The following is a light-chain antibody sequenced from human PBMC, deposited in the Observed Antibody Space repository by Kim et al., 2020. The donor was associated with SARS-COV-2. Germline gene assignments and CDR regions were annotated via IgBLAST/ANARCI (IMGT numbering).Light chain of an antibody. CDR3: QQYTGSPIT. CDR2: DAS. J-gene: IGKJ5*01. CDR1: QSVRSGY. V-gene: IGKV3-20*01. Sequence: SPGESAPLSCRASQSVRSGYLAWYQQKPGQAPRLLIYDASSRATGIPDRFSGSGSGTDFTLTISRLEPEDFAVYYCQQYTGSPITFGQGTRLEIK.